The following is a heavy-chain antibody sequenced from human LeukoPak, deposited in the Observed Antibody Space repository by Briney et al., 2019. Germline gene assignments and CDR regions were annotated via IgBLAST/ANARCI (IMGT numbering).Heavy chain of an antibody. CDR1: GGSFSGYY. J-gene: IGHJ6*03. V-gene: IGHV4-34*01. CDR2: INHSGST. D-gene: IGHD6-13*01. CDR3: ARGSSSWPLYYYYYYMDV. Sequence: SETLSLTCAVYGGSFSGYYWSWIRQPPGKGLEWIGEINHSGSTNYNPSLKSRVTISVDRSKNQFSLKLSSVTAADTAVYYCARGSSSWPLYYYYYYMDVWGKGTTVTVSS.